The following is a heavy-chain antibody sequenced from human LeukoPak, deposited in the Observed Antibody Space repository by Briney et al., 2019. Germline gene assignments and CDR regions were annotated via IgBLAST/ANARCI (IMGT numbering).Heavy chain of an antibody. CDR2: INPNSGGT. J-gene: IGHJ6*03. CDR3: ARDLSRLLGDYYYYYYMDV. Sequence: ASVKVSSKASGYTFTGYYMHWVRQAPGQGLEWMGWINPNSGGTNYAQKFQGRVTMTRDTSISTAYMELSRLRSDNTAVYYCARDLSRLLGDYYYYYYMDVWGKGTTVTISS. CDR1: GYTFTGYY. V-gene: IGHV1-2*02. D-gene: IGHD1-26*01.